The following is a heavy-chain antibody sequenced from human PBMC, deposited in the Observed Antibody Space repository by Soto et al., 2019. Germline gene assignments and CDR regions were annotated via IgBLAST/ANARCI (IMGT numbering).Heavy chain of an antibody. V-gene: IGHV3-21*06. CDR2: ISDDSSYI. J-gene: IGHJ1*01. CDR3: ATPYYFNH. Sequence: NPGGSLRLSCAASGFMFSAYTMNWVRQAPGKGLEWLSSISDDSSYIDYADSLRGRFTVSRDNARNSLYLQIDSLGVEDTAVYYCATPYYFNHWGPGTLVTASS. CDR1: GFMFSAYT. D-gene: IGHD3-16*01.